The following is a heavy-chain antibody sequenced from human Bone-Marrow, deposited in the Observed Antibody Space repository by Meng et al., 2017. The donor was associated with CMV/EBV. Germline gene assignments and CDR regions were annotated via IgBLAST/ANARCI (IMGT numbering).Heavy chain of an antibody. CDR3: ARALGDIGLDY. J-gene: IGHJ4*02. D-gene: IGHD5-12*01. CDR2: IIPIFGTA. V-gene: IGHV1-69*12. Sequence: VRLVQSGGEVKRPGFEVKFSCKASGGTFSSYAISGVRQAPGQGLEWMGGIIPIFGTANYAQKFQGRVTITADESTSTAYMELSSLRSEDTAVYYCARALGDIGLDYWGQGTLVTASS. CDR1: GGTFSSYA.